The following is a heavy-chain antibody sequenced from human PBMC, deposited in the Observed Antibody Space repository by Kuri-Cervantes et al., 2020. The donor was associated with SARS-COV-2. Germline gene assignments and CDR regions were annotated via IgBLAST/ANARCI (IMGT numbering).Heavy chain of an antibody. D-gene: IGHD6-6*01. V-gene: IGHV3-7*01. CDR2: IKQDGSNK. Sequence: GGSLRLSCAASGFTFSSYWMSWARQAPGKGLEWVANIKQDGSNKYYADSVKGRFTISRDNAKNSLYLQMNSLRAEDTAVYYCARVPRSSSQTYWGQGTLVTVSS. J-gene: IGHJ4*02. CDR3: ARVPRSSSQTY. CDR1: GFTFSSYW.